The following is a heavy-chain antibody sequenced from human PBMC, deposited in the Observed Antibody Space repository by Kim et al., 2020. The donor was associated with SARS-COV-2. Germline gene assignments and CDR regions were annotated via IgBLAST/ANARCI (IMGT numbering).Heavy chain of an antibody. D-gene: IGHD1-26*01. V-gene: IGHV1-18*01. CDR2: IDTDNDNT. Sequence: ASVKVSCTASGYTFTDYGFTWVRQAPGQGLEWMAWIDTDNDNTKYAQNLQGRATLTSDTSTRTAYMELMSLRSADTAMYYCARGHYGKIVGEYWGQGTLV. CDR1: GYTFTDYG. J-gene: IGHJ4*02. CDR3: ARGHYGKIVGEY.